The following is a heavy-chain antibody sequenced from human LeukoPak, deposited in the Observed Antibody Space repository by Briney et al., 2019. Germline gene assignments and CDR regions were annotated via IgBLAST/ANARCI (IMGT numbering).Heavy chain of an antibody. CDR2: ISAYNGNT. CDR3: ARDLFCSSTSCYNAFDI. D-gene: IGHD2-2*01. CDR1: GYTFTSYG. J-gene: IGHJ3*02. Sequence: ASVKVSCKASGYTFTSYGISWVRQAPGQGLEWMGWISAYNGNTNYAQKLQGRVTMTTDTSTSTAYMELRSLRSDDTAVYYCARDLFCSSTSCYNAFDIWGHGTMVTVSS. V-gene: IGHV1-18*01.